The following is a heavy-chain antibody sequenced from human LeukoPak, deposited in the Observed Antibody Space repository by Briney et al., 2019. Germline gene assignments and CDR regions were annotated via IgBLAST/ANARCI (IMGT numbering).Heavy chain of an antibody. J-gene: IGHJ3*02. V-gene: IGHV1-46*01. Sequence: ASVKVSFKASGHTFTSYYMHWVRQAPGQGLEWMGIINPSGGSTSYAQKFQGRVTMTRDTSTSTVYMELSSLRSEDTAVYYCASTWWHSSSWYAFDIWGQGTMVTVSS. D-gene: IGHD6-13*01. CDR1: GHTFTSYY. CDR3: ASTWWHSSSWYAFDI. CDR2: INPSGGST.